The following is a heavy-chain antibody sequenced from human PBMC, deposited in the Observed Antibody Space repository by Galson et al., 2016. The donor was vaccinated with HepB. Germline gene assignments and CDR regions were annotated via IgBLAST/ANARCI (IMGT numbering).Heavy chain of an antibody. D-gene: IGHD6-13*01. CDR3: ASSVAAAGNWFDP. Sequence: SLRLSCAASGFTVSSTYMTWVRQAPGKGLEWVSGIYSGGNTYYADSVKGRFTISRDNSKSTLYLQMNSLRAEDTAVYYCASSVAAAGNWFDPWGQGTLVTVSS. CDR2: IYSGGNT. V-gene: IGHV3-53*01. J-gene: IGHJ5*02. CDR1: GFTVSSTY.